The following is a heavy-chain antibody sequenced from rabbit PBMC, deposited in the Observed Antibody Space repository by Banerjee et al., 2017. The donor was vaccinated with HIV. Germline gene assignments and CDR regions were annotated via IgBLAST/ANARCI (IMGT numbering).Heavy chain of an antibody. CDR2: INTSSGNT. D-gene: IGHD1-1*01. CDR3: ARSGYVGGDYTWDL. CDR1: GFSFSSTYY. J-gene: IGHJ4*01. V-gene: IGHV1S45*01. Sequence: QQQLEESGGGLVQPGRSLTLSCKASGFSFSSTYYMCWVRQAPGKGLEWIACINTSSGNTVYASWAKGRFTISKTSSTTVTLQMTSLTAADTATYFCARSGYVGGDYTWDLWGPGTLVTVS.